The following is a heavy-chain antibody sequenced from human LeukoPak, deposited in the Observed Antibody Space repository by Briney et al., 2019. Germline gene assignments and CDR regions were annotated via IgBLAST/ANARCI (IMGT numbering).Heavy chain of an antibody. D-gene: IGHD3-3*01. J-gene: IGHJ4*02. CDR1: GGSISSYY. Sequence: SETLSLTCTVSGGSISSYYWSWIRQPPGKGLEWIGYIYYSGSTNYNPSLKSRVTISVDTSKNQFSLKLSSVTAADTAVYYCARDPARGFWSGYFDYWGQGTLVTVSS. CDR3: ARDPARGFWSGYFDY. V-gene: IGHV4-59*01. CDR2: IYYSGST.